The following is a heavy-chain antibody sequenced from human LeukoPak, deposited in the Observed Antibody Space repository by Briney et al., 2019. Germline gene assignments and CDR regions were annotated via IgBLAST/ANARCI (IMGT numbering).Heavy chain of an antibody. CDR2: IKQDGSEK. J-gene: IGHJ3*02. Sequence: GGSLKLSCAASGFTFSSYWMSWVRQAPGKGLEWVANIKQDGSEKYYVDSVKGRFTISRDNAKNSLYLQMNSLRAEDTAVYYCARDIYCGGDCYSDLDAFDIWGQGTMVTVSS. V-gene: IGHV3-7*01. CDR1: GFTFSSYW. D-gene: IGHD2-21*02. CDR3: ARDIYCGGDCYSDLDAFDI.